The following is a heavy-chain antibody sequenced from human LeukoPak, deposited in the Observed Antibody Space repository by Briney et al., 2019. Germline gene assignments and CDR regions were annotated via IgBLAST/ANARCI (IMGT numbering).Heavy chain of an antibody. V-gene: IGHV1-18*01. CDR1: GYTFTSYG. D-gene: IGHD3-10*01. CDR3: GRAPDYYGYYY. CDR2: SNAYNGNR. J-gene: IGHJ4*02. Sequence: ASVKVSFKATGYTFTSYGFSWVRQPHGQGLEWMGWSNAYNGNRNYAQKLQRRVTMTTDTSTSTAYKELRSLRSDDTAVYYCGRAPDYYGYYYWGKGTLVTVST.